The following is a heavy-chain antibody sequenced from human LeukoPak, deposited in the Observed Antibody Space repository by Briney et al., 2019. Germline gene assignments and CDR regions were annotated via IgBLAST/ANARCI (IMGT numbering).Heavy chain of an antibody. CDR2: ISGSGYYS. CDR1: EFTFDNYA. J-gene: IGHJ4*02. CDR3: AKEPTYYYDSSGYYGY. D-gene: IGHD3-22*01. V-gene: IGHV3-23*01. Sequence: GGSLRLSCAASEFTFDNYAMSWVRQAPGKGLEWVSVISGSGYYSYYADSVKGRFTVSRDNSKTTLYLQMNSLRADDTAVYYCAKEPTYYYDSSGYYGYWGQGTLVTVSS.